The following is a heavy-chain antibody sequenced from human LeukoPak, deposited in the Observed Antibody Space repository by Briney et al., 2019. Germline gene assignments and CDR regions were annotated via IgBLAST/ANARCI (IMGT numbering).Heavy chain of an antibody. V-gene: IGHV1-58*02. J-gene: IGHJ4*02. Sequence: TSVKVSCKASGFTFTSSAMQWVRQARGPRLEWIGWIVVGSGNTNYAQKFQERVTITRDMSTSTAYMELSSLRSEDTAVYYCAADPHRGVGQEYYFDYWGQETLVTVSS. D-gene: IGHD3-10*01. CDR3: AADPHRGVGQEYYFDY. CDR1: GFTFTSSA. CDR2: IVVGSGNT.